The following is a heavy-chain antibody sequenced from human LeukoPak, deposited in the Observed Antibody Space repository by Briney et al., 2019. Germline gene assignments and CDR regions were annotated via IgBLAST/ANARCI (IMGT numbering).Heavy chain of an antibody. CDR3: AKDHPRRGYSGYDSGY. J-gene: IGHJ4*01. D-gene: IGHD5-12*01. CDR2: ISWNSGSI. V-gene: IGHV3-9*01. Sequence: GGSLRLSCAASGFTFDDYAMHWVRQAPGKGLEWVSGISWNSGSIGYADSVKGRFTISRDNSKNTLYLQMNSLRAEDTAVYYCAKDHPRRGYSGYDSGYWGQEPWSPSPQ. CDR1: GFTFDDYA.